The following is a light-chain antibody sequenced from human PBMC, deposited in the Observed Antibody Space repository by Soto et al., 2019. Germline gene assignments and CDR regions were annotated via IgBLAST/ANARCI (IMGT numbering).Light chain of an antibody. CDR2: HAS. V-gene: IGKV1-27*01. CDR1: QGINHY. CDR3: QKFDGAPWT. Sequence: DVQMTQSPSSLSASVGDRVTITCRASQGINHYLAWYQQKPGKVPKLLIYHASTFQSGVPSRFSGSGSGTDFTLTITSLQPEDVATYYCQKFDGAPWTFGQGTKVEIK. J-gene: IGKJ1*01.